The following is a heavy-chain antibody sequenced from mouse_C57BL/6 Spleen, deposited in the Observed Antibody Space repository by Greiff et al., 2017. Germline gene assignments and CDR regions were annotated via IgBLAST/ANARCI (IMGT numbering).Heavy chain of an antibody. D-gene: IGHD2-4*01. J-gene: IGHJ4*01. CDR2: IYPGNGDT. Sequence: VQLQQSGTVLVRPGASVKMSCKTSGYTFTSYWMHWVKQRPGQGLEWMGSIYPGNGDTSYNQKFKGKAKLTAVTSASTAYMELSSLTNEDSAVYYYARTYYDYSYAMGYWGQGTSVTVSA. CDR3: ARTYYDYSYAMGY. V-gene: IGHV1-5*01. CDR1: GYTFTSYW.